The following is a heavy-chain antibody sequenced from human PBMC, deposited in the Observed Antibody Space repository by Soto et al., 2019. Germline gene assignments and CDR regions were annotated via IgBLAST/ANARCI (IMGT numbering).Heavy chain of an antibody. V-gene: IGHV2-70*13. CDR3: ARSIRGPRRFNGMDV. CDR2: IERDDDDK. Sequence: GSGPTLVNPTETLTLTCTFSGFSLTSPGMCVSWIRPPPGKALEWLALIERDDDDKYYSTSLKTRLTISKDTRKNQVVLTMANMDPADTGTYHCARSIRGPRRFNGMDVWGQGTTVTVSS. D-gene: IGHD1-20*01. J-gene: IGHJ6*02. CDR1: GFSLTSPGMC.